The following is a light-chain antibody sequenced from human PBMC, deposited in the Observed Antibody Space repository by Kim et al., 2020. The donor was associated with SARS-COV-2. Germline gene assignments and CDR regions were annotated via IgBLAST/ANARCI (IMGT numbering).Light chain of an antibody. V-gene: IGKV2-30*01. CDR3: LQGTHWPKT. CDR2: QVS. J-gene: IGKJ2*01. Sequence: QPASISCRSSQSLVNRDGNTYLNWLHQRPGQSPRRLIYQVSKRDSGVPDRFSGSGSGTDFTLEISGVEAEDVGVYYCLQGTHWPKTFGQGTKLE. CDR1: QSLVNRDGNTY.